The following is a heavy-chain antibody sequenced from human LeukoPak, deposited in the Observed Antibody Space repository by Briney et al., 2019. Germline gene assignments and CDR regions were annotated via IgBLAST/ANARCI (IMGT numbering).Heavy chain of an antibody. CDR3: ATQGRNCTGGVCYFVDYYYYMDV. V-gene: IGHV4-39*01. CDR1: GGSISSSSYY. CDR2: IYYSGST. J-gene: IGHJ6*03. D-gene: IGHD2-8*02. Sequence: SETLSLTCTVSGGSISSSSYYWGWIRQPPGKGLEWIGSIYYSGSTYYNPSLKSRVTISVDTSKNQFSLKLSSVTAADTAVYYCATQGRNCTGGVCYFVDYYYYMDVWGKGTTVTVSS.